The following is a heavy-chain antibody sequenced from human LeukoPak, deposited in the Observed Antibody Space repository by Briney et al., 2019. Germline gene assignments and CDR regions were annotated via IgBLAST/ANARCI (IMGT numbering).Heavy chain of an antibody. Sequence: SETLSLTCTVSGGSISSYYWSWIRQPPGKGLEWIGYIYYSGSTNYNPSLKSRVTISVDTSKNQFSLKLSSVTAADTAVYYCAREGPGEAYSSSWYGSAYYFDYWGQGTLVTVSS. V-gene: IGHV4-59*12. D-gene: IGHD6-13*01. J-gene: IGHJ4*02. CDR3: AREGPGEAYSSSWYGSAYYFDY. CDR2: IYYSGST. CDR1: GGSISSYY.